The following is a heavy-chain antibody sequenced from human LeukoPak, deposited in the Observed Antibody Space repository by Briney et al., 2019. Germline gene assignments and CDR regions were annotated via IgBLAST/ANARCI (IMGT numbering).Heavy chain of an antibody. V-gene: IGHV1-69*13. J-gene: IGHJ4*02. D-gene: IGHD3-10*01. CDR2: IIPIFGTA. CDR1: GGTFSSYA. CDR3: ARGPTRITMVRGAPDYYFDY. Sequence: SVKVSCKTSGGTFSSYAISWVRQAPGQGLEWMGGIIPIFGTANYAQKFQGRVTITADESTSTAYMELSSLRSEDTAVYYCARGPTRITMVRGAPDYYFDYWGQGTLVTVSS.